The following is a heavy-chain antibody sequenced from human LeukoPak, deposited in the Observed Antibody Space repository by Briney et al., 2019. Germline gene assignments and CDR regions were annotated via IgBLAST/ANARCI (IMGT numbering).Heavy chain of an antibody. CDR2: IIPIFGTA. CDR3: ARKAGGSSGWYEVYNWFDP. CDR1: GGTFSSYA. J-gene: IGHJ5*02. D-gene: IGHD6-19*01. Sequence: SVKVSCKASGGTFSSYAISWVRQAPGQGLEWMGGIIPIFGTANYAQKFQGRVTITADESTSTAYMELSGLRSEDTAVYYCARKAGGSSGWYEVYNWFDPWGQGTLVTVSS. V-gene: IGHV1-69*13.